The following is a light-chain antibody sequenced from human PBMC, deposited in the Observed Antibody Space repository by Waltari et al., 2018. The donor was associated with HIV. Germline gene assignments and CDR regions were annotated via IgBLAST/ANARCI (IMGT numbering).Light chain of an antibody. V-gene: IGLV2-14*01. CDR3: SSYTSSSTLYVV. CDR2: DVS. Sequence: QSALTQPASVSGSPGQSITISCTGTRSDVGGSNSVSWYQQHPGKAPKLMIYDVSYRPSGVSNRFSGSKSGNTASLTISGLQAEDEADYYCSSYTSSSTLYVVFGGGTKLTVL. J-gene: IGLJ2*01. CDR1: RSDVGGSNS.